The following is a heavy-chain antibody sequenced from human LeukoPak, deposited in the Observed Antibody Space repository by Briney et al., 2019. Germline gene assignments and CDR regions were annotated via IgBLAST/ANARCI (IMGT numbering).Heavy chain of an antibody. V-gene: IGHV4-39*01. J-gene: IGHJ4*02. CDR2: IYYSGST. CDR1: GASISSSIYY. D-gene: IGHD3-10*01. CDR3: ARQPLWFGEPKPFDY. Sequence: SETLSLTCTVSGASISSSIYYWGWIRQPPGKGLEYIGNIYYSGSTYYNPSLKSRVTISVDTSKNQFSLKLSSVTAADTAVYYCARQPLWFGEPKPFDYWGQGTLVTVSS.